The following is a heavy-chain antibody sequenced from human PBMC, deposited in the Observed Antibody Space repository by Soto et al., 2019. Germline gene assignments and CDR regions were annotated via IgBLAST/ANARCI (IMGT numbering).Heavy chain of an antibody. CDR3: AKDRDDYRNYVFDY. J-gene: IGHJ4*02. CDR1: GFTFTNYA. Sequence: EVQLLESGGGLVQPGGSLRLSCAASGFTFTNYAMTWVRQAPGKVLAWVSISSGSGSGGSTNYADTVKGRFTISRDNSKTPLYLHMNSLRVEDTAVYYCAKDRDDYRNYVFDYWGQGTLVTVSS. V-gene: IGHV3-23*01. CDR2: SSGSGSGGST. D-gene: IGHD4-4*01.